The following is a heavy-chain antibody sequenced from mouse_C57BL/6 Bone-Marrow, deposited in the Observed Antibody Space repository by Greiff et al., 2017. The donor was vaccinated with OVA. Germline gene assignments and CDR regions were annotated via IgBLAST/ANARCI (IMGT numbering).Heavy chain of an antibody. CDR2: ISSGGDYL. Sequence: EVKLMESGEGLVKPGGSLKLSCAASGFTFSSYAMSWVRQTPEKRLEWVAYISSGGDYLYYADTVKGRFTISRDNARNTLYLQMSSLKSEDTAMYYCTRSLITTVVHFDVWGTGTTVTVSS. D-gene: IGHD1-1*01. CDR3: TRSLITTVVHFDV. J-gene: IGHJ1*03. V-gene: IGHV5-9-1*02. CDR1: GFTFSSYA.